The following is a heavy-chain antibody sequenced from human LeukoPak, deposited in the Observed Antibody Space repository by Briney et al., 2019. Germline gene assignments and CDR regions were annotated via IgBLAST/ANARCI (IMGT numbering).Heavy chain of an antibody. D-gene: IGHD4-17*01. V-gene: IGHV4-34*01. CDR2: VNHSGYT. Sequence: SETLSLTCDVSCVSFSTYYWSGIRQSPDKGLEWIGEVNHSGYTNYNPSLTGRVTISVDPSNNQLSLKLSSVTAADTAVYYCARQLYGSDYWGQGTLVTVSS. CDR3: ARQLYGSDY. J-gene: IGHJ4*02. CDR1: CVSFSTYY.